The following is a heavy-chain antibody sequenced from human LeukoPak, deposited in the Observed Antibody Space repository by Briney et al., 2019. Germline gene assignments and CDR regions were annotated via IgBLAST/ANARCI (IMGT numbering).Heavy chain of an antibody. V-gene: IGHV4-34*01. D-gene: IGHD2-2*01. CDR3: ARGSAVVVPAAPRLPHSDS. CDR1: GGSFSGYY. J-gene: IGHJ4*02. CDR2: SNHSGST. Sequence: SETLSLTCAVYGGSFSGYYWSWIRQPPGKGLEWIGESNHSGSTNYNPSLKSRVTISVDTSKNQLSLNLSSVTAPDTAVYYCARGSAVVVPAAPRLPHSDSWAKGTLVTVSS.